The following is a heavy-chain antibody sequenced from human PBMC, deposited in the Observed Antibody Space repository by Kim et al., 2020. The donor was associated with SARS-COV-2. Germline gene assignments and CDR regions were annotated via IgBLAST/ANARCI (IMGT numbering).Heavy chain of an antibody. Sequence: ASVKVSCKASGYTFTSYGISWVRQAPGQGLEWMGWISAYNGNTNYAQKLQGRVTMTTDTSTSTAYMELRSLRSDDTAVYYCARDSSSSWFEDGSNNWFDPWGQGTLVTVSS. CDR2: ISAYNGNT. D-gene: IGHD6-13*01. J-gene: IGHJ5*02. V-gene: IGHV1-18*01. CDR1: GYTFTSYG. CDR3: ARDSSSSWFEDGSNNWFDP.